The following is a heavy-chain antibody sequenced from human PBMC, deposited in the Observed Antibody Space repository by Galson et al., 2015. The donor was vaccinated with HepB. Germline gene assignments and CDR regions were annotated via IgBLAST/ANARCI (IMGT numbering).Heavy chain of an antibody. V-gene: IGHV1-18*01. Sequence: SVKVSCKASGGTFSSYAISWVRQAPGQGLEWMGWISAYNGNTNYAQKLQGRVTMTTDTSTSTAYMELRSLRSDDTAVYYCARAPVRIDAFDIWGQGTMVTVSS. CDR1: GGTFSSYA. J-gene: IGHJ3*02. CDR3: ARAPVRIDAFDI. CDR2: ISAYNGNT. D-gene: IGHD1-1*01.